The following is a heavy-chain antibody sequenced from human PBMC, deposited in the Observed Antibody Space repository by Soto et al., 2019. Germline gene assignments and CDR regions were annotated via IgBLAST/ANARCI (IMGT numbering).Heavy chain of an antibody. D-gene: IGHD3-16*01. Sequence: PSATLSLACAVYGGSFSGYYWSWIRQPPGKGLERIGEINHSGSTNYNPSLKSRVTISVDTSKNQFSLKLSSVTAADTAVYYCARSRGRGIDYWGQGTLVTVSS. J-gene: IGHJ4*02. CDR1: GGSFSGYY. CDR3: ARSRGRGIDY. CDR2: INHSGST. V-gene: IGHV4-34*01.